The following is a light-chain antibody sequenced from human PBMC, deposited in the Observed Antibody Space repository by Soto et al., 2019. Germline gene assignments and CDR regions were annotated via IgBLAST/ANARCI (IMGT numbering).Light chain of an antibody. Sequence: GDRVTITCRASQTISSWLAWYQQKPGKAPKVMIYDASNLESGVPSRFSGSGSGTEFTLTISSLQPDDFATYYCQQYNSYWTFGQGTKVDIK. CDR1: QTISSW. J-gene: IGKJ1*01. V-gene: IGKV1-5*01. CDR3: QQYNSYWT. CDR2: DAS.